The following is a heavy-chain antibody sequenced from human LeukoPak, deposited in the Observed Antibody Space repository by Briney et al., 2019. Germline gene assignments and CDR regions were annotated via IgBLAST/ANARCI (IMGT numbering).Heavy chain of an antibody. CDR2: LIGSSGST. D-gene: IGHD4-17*01. J-gene: IGHJ3*02. CDR3: AKVGPLYTVTTPSWAFDI. Sequence: GGSLRLSCAASGFTSTNYAMNWVRQAPGKGLEWVSVLIGSSGSTDYADSVKGRFTISRDNSKNTLYLQMNSLRAEDTAVYYCAKVGPLYTVTTPSWAFDIWGQGTMVTVSS. CDR1: GFTSTNYA. V-gene: IGHV3-23*01.